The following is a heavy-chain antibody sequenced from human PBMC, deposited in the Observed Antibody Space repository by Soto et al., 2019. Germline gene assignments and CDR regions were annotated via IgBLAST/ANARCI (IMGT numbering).Heavy chain of an antibody. V-gene: IGHV1-2*04. CDR3: ARGSGSSWYYYDSSGYYYYFDY. J-gene: IGHJ4*02. CDR1: GYTFTGYY. Sequence: ASVKVSCKASGYTFTGYYMHWVRQAPGQGLEWMGWINPNSGGTNYAQKFQGWVTMTRDTSISTAYMELSRLRSDDTAVYYCARGSGSSWYYYDSSGYYYYFDYWGQGTLVTVS. CDR2: INPNSGGT. D-gene: IGHD3-22*01.